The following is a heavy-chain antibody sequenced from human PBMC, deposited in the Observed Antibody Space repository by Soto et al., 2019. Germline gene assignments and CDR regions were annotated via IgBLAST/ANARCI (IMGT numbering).Heavy chain of an antibody. D-gene: IGHD6-6*01. CDR3: ARHSEGELVLVPDYYYYGMDV. Sequence: ESLKISCKGSGYSFTSYWIVWVRQMPGKGLEWMGIIYPGDSDTRYSPSFQGQVTISADKSISTAYLQWSSLKASDTAMYYCARHSEGELVLVPDYYYYGMDVWGQGTTVTVSS. CDR1: GYSFTSYW. J-gene: IGHJ6*02. CDR2: IYPGDSDT. V-gene: IGHV5-51*01.